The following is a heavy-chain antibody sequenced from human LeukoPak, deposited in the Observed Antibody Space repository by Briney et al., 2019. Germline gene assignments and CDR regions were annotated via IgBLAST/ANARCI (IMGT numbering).Heavy chain of an antibody. CDR2: MISSGRTI. D-gene: IGHD6-13*01. V-gene: IGHV3-48*03. Sequence: PGGSLTLSCAASGFTFSTYEIIWVRQAPGKGLEWVSYMISSGRTIDYAESVKGRFNISRDNAKDSLYLQMNSMRAEDTAVYYCARALPSSWYYFDYWGQGTLVTVSS. J-gene: IGHJ4*02. CDR3: ARALPSSWYYFDY. CDR1: GFTFSTYE.